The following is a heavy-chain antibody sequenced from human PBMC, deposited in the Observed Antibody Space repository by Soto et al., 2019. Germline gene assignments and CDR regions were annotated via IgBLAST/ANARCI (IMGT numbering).Heavy chain of an antibody. CDR2: IYYSGST. CDR3: AREIVLVPAAIRGTYYYYGMDV. Sequence: SETLSLTCTVSGGSVSSGSYYWSWIRQPPGKGLEWIGYIYYSGSTNYTPSLKSRVTISVHTSQNQFSLKLSSVTAADTAVYYCAREIVLVPAAIRGTYYYYGMDVWGQGTTVTVS. J-gene: IGHJ6*02. V-gene: IGHV4-61*01. D-gene: IGHD2-2*01. CDR1: GGSVSSGSYY.